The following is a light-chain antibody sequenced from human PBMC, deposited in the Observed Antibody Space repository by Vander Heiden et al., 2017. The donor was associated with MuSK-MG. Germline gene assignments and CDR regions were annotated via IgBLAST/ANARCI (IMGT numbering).Light chain of an antibody. V-gene: IGKV1-39*01. CDR3: QQRDSAPSLT. J-gene: IGKJ1*01. CDR2: AAS. CDR1: QSISSY. Sequence: MTHAPSSLSASVGDRVTITCRASQSISSYLNWYQQKPGKAPKLLIYAASSLHSGVPSRFCVSGYEANFTLNVSGLQPGDFATYCSQQRDSAPSLTFGQGTKVEIK.